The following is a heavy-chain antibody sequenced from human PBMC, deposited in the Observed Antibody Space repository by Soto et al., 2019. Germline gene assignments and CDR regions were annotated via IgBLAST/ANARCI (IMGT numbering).Heavy chain of an antibody. V-gene: IGHV1-2*04. CDR3: GREGLGKAEAGPDYYYYVMDV. Sequence: GASVKVSCKASGYTFTGYYMHWVRQAPGQGLEWMGWINPNSGGTNYAQKFQGWVTMTRDTSISTAYMELSRLRSDDTAVYYCGREGLGKAEAGPDYYYYVMDVWGQGTTVTVSS. CDR1: GYTFTGYY. D-gene: IGHD6-13*01. CDR2: INPNSGGT. J-gene: IGHJ6*02.